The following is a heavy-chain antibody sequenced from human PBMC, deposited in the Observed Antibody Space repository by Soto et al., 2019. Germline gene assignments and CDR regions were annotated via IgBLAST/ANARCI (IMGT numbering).Heavy chain of an antibody. V-gene: IGHV3-64*04. D-gene: IGHD3-3*01. CDR2: MSSDGGRI. J-gene: IGHJ6*02. Sequence: LRLSCSASGFTFSSFSMHWVRQSPGKGLEYVSHMSSDGGRIYYADSVKGRFTISRDNSKNTLYLQMNSLRAGDTAVYYCAKDANPHVLRFLEWLPNYYYYYGMDVWGQGTTVTSP. CDR1: GFTFSSFS. CDR3: AKDANPHVLRFLEWLPNYYYYYGMDV.